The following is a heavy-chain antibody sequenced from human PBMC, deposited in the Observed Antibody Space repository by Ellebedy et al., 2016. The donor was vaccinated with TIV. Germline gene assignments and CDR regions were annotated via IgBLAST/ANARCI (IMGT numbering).Heavy chain of an antibody. V-gene: IGHV3-64D*09. Sequence: PGGSLRLSCSASGFIFSSYAMHWARQAPGKGLEYVSAISSTGGSTYYADSVKGRFTISRDNSKNTLYLQMSSLRPEDTAVYYCAVVAGTYYFDGWGQGTLVTVSS. CDR3: AVVAGTYYFDG. CDR2: ISSTGGST. CDR1: GFIFSSYA. D-gene: IGHD6-19*01. J-gene: IGHJ4*02.